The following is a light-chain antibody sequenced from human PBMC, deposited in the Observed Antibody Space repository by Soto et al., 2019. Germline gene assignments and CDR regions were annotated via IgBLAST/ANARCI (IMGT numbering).Light chain of an antibody. CDR3: QQSYSTPRP. J-gene: IGKJ1*01. Sequence: DIHITHTASSRSSSVGYRLTMTCLASHSISSYLNWYQQKPGKAPKLLIYAASSLQSGVPSRFSGSGSGTDFTLTISSLQPEDFATYYCQQSYSTPRPFGQGTKLDI. CDR2: AAS. V-gene: IGKV1-39*01. CDR1: HSISSY.